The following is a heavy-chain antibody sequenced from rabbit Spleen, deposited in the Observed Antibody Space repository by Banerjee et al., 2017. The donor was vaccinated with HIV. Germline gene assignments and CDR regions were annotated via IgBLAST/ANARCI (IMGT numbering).Heavy chain of an antibody. CDR2: IDAGVKGTT. J-gene: IGHJ6*01. CDR3: ARDPVIAGSAYYDL. Sequence: QEQLEESGGDLVKPEGSLTLTCTASGFSLSRDYWICWVRQAPGKGLEWIACIDAGVKGTTYYASWAKGRFAVSKTSPTTVTLQMTSLTAADMATYFCARDPVIAGSAYYDLWGQGTLVTVS. CDR1: GFSLSRDYW. D-gene: IGHD8-1*01. V-gene: IGHV1S45*01.